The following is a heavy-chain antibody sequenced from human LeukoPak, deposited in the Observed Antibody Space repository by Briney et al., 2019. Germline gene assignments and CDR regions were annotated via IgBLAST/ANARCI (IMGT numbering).Heavy chain of an antibody. D-gene: IGHD4-17*01. CDR1: GGSFSVYY. J-gene: IGHJ6*03. Sequence: SETLSLTCAVYGGSFSVYYWSWIRQPPGKGLEWIVEINHSGSTNYTPSLKSRVTIAVDTSKNQFSLKLSSLTAADTAVYYCARGYGDYVRYYMDVWGKGTTVTVSS. CDR3: ARGYGDYVRYYMDV. CDR2: INHSGST. V-gene: IGHV4-34*01.